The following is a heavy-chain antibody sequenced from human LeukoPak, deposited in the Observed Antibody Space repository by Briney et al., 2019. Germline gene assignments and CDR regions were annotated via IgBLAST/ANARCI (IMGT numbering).Heavy chain of an antibody. J-gene: IGHJ3*02. V-gene: IGHV1-69*13. CDR1: GGTFSSYA. Sequence: SVKVSCKASGGTFSSYAISWVRQAPGQGLEWMGGIIPIFGTANYAQKFQGRVTITADESTSTAYMELSSLRSEDTAVYYCARDLKSRDYDILTGYYTGEGAFDIWGQGTMVTVSS. CDR3: ARDLKSRDYDILTGYYTGEGAFDI. D-gene: IGHD3-9*01. CDR2: IIPIFGTA.